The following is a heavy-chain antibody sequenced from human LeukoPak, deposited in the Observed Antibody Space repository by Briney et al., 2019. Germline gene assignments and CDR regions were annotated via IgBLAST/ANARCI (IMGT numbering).Heavy chain of an antibody. V-gene: IGHV4-34*01. J-gene: IGHJ4*02. CDR3: ARGSIGGVGDYFDY. Sequence: PSETLSLTCAVYGGSSNPEYWRWIRQPPGKGLEWIGEVNHSGLTNYNPSLKSRVTISVDTSKSQFSLKLSSVTAADTAVYYCARGSIGGVGDYFDYWGQGTLVTVSS. CDR1: GGSSNPEY. CDR2: VNHSGLT. D-gene: IGHD3-16*01.